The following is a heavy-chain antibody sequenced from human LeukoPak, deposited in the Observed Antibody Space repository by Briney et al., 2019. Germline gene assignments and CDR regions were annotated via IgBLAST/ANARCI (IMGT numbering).Heavy chain of an antibody. J-gene: IGHJ4*02. V-gene: IGHV3-74*01. D-gene: IGHD3-10*01. CDR2: ISGDGITT. CDR3: ARGGSPFY. Sequence: GGSLRLSCAASGFTFGSPWMHWVRQDPEKGLVWVSRISGDGITTTYADSVKGRFTISRDNAENTLYLQMNSVRAEDTAVYYCARGGSPFYWGQGARVTVSS. CDR1: GFTFGSPW.